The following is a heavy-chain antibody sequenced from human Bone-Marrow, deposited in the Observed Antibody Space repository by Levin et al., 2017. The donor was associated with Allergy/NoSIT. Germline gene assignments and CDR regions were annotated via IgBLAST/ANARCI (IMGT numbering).Heavy chain of an antibody. V-gene: IGHV4-61*02. CDR1: GGSISSGSYY. D-gene: IGHD6-19*01. J-gene: IGHJ3*02. Sequence: SETLSLTCTVSGGSISSGSYYWSWIRQPAGKGLEWIGRIYTSGSTNYNPSLKSRVTISVDTSKNQFSLKLSSVTAADTAVYYCAMEQWLVPLNDAFDIWGQGTMVTVSS. CDR3: AMEQWLVPLNDAFDI. CDR2: IYTSGST.